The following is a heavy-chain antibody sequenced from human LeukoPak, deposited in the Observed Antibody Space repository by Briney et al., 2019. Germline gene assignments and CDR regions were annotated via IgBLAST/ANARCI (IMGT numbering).Heavy chain of an antibody. CDR1: GFSLSTRGLG. Sequence: GPTLVNPPQTLTLTCSLSGFSLSTRGLGGGWIRQPPGEAPEWLALLYWDDNYLYSPSLRRRLTITKDTSKNQVVFTMTNMDPVDTATYYCAHYGDYRFMYYFDYWGQGTLVTVSS. D-gene: IGHD4-17*01. CDR3: AHYGDYRFMYYFDY. J-gene: IGHJ4*02. V-gene: IGHV2-5*02. CDR2: LYWDDNY.